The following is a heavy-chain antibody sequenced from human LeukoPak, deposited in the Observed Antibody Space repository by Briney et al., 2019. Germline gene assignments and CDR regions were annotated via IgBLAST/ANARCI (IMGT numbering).Heavy chain of an antibody. Sequence: GGSLRLSCEGSGFTFSAYDLSWVRQAPGKGLEWVSVIYSGGSTYYADSVKGRFTISRDNSKNTLYLQMNSLRAEDTAVYYCAKVEGARPETGAFDYWGQGTLVTVSS. V-gene: IGHV3-53*01. J-gene: IGHJ4*02. CDR3: AKVEGARPETGAFDY. D-gene: IGHD2-8*02. CDR1: GFTFSAYD. CDR2: IYSGGST.